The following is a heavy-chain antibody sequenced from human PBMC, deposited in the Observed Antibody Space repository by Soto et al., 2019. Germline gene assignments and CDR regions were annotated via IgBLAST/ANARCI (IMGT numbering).Heavy chain of an antibody. CDR3: ATGQYYYDSSGYYYS. CDR2: ISSSSSYI. D-gene: IGHD3-22*01. V-gene: IGHV3-21*04. CDR1: GFTFSSYS. J-gene: IGHJ4*02. Sequence: EVQLVESGGGLVKPGGSRRLSCAASGFTFSSYSMNWVRQAPGKGLEWVSSISSSSSYIYYADSVKGRFTISRDNAKNSLYLQMNSLRAEDTAVYYCATGQYYYDSSGYYYSWGQGTLVTVSS.